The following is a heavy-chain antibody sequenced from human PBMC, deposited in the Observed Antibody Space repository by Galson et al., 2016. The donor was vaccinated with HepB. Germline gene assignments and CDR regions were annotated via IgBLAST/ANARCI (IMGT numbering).Heavy chain of an antibody. J-gene: IGHJ4*02. CDR1: GGFISTGNYY. D-gene: IGHD3-3*01. CDR2: IFYSGRT. Sequence: TLSLTCTVSGGFISTGNYYWTWIRQHPEKGLEWIGNIFYSGRTDYNPSLKSRVTISVDTSKNHFSLTLNSVTAADTAVYYCATDLQVRDFWSGYSNSPVVRYLDHWGQGTLGTVSS. CDR3: ATDLQVRDFWSGYSNSPVVRYLDH. V-gene: IGHV4-31*03.